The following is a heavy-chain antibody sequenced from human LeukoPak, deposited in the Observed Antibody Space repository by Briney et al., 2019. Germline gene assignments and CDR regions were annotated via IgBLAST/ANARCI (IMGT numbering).Heavy chain of an antibody. CDR3: AKDPNGDYVGAFDS. J-gene: IGHJ3*01. V-gene: IGHV3-23*01. Sequence: GGSLRLSCAASGLIFSNYAMTWVRQAPGKGLEWVSSITASGGTSYTDSVKGRFTVYRDSSKNTLYLQMNSLRAGDTALYYCAKDPNGDYVGAFDSWGQGTMVTVSS. D-gene: IGHD4-17*01. CDR2: ITASGGT. CDR1: GLIFSNYA.